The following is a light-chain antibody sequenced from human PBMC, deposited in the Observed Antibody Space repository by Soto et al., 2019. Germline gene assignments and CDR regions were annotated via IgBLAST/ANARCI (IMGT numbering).Light chain of an antibody. CDR3: QQRSNWPLT. Sequence: DIVLTQSPATLSLSPAGRATLSGRASQSVSSYLAWYQQNPGQAPRLLIYDASNRATGIPARFSGSGSGTDFTLTISSLEPADFAVYYCQQRSNWPLTFGGGTKVDIK. CDR1: QSVSSY. CDR2: DAS. V-gene: IGKV3-11*01. J-gene: IGKJ4*01.